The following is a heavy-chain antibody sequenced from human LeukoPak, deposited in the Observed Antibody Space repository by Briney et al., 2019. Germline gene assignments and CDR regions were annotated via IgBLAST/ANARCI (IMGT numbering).Heavy chain of an antibody. V-gene: IGHV3-7*01. D-gene: IGHD6-19*01. Sequence: GGSLRLSCAASGFTFRSHWMSWVRQAPGKGLEWVANIKQDGSEKYYVDSVKGRFTISRDNAKNSLFLQMNSLRVEDTAVYYCAREPHIAVVTHFDYWGQGTLVTVSS. J-gene: IGHJ4*02. CDR2: IKQDGSEK. CDR1: GFTFRSHW. CDR3: AREPHIAVVTHFDY.